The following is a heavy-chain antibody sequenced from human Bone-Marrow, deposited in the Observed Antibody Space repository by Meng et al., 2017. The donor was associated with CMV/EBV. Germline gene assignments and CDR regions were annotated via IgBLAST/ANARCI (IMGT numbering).Heavy chain of an antibody. D-gene: IGHD3-10*01. Sequence: GESLKISCAASGCTFSSYSMNWVRQAPGKGLEWVSSISSSSSYICYADSVKGRFTISRDNAKNSLYLQMNSLRAEDTAVYYCARDGYGSGSYFAFDNWAQGRMVTVSS. CDR2: ISSSSSYI. J-gene: IGHJ3*02. CDR3: ARDGYGSGSYFAFDN. V-gene: IGHV3-21*01. CDR1: GCTFSSYS.